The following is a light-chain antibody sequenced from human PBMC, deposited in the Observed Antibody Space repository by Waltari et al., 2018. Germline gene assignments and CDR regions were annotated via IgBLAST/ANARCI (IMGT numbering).Light chain of an antibody. CDR3: QQGYSYPFT. J-gene: IGKJ4*01. V-gene: IGKV1-39*01. CDR2: KKS. Sequence: DIQMTQSPSSLSTSVGDTVTITCQASQGIGNNLNWYQQKTGKAPKLLIYKKSSLQSGIPSRFSGSGSGTDFTLTISSLQPEDFATYYCQQGYSYPFTFGGGTKVEIK. CDR1: QGIGNN.